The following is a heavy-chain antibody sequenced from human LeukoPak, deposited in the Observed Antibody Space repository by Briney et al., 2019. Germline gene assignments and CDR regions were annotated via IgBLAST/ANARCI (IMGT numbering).Heavy chain of an antibody. CDR1: GFTFSDYY. CDR2: VSTTGNII. J-gene: IGHJ4*02. CDR3: ATYRQVLLPFES. Sequence: PGGSLRLSCAASGFTFSDYYMSWIRQAPGKGLEWVSYVSTTGNIIHYADSVRGRFTISRDNSKSILSLQMNSLRAEDTAIYYCATYRQVLLPFESWGQGTLVTVSS. D-gene: IGHD5-18*01. V-gene: IGHV3-11*01.